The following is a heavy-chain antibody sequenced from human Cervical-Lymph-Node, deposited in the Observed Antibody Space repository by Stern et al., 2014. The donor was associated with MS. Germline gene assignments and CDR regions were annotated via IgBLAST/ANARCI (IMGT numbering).Heavy chain of an antibody. D-gene: IGHD3-10*01. CDR2: IYDSGST. CDR3: ARDSRDYFDY. CDR1: GDSISGYY. V-gene: IGHV4-59*01. J-gene: IGHJ4*02. Sequence: VQLSESGPGLVKPSETLSLTCTVSGDSISGYYWNWIRQPPGKGLEWIGYIYDSGSTNYNPSLKSRVTISVDTSKNQFSLTLSSVTAADTAVYYCARDSRDYFDYWGQGSLVTVSS.